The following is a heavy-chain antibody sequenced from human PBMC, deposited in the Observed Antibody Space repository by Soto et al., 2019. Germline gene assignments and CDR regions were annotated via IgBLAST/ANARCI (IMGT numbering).Heavy chain of an antibody. CDR2: MTPKSGYT. Sequence: QVQLLQTGAEVRKPGASVKVSCKASGYTFTDYDINWVRQATGQGLDWLGWMTPKSGYTGYAQKFQGRVNLTRDTSRGTAYMELRSLTSEDTAVYYWTRNLYNTGDFDHWGQGTLVTVSS. CDR1: GYTFTDYD. D-gene: IGHD1-20*01. J-gene: IGHJ4*02. V-gene: IGHV1-8*02. CDR3: TRNLYNTGDFDH.